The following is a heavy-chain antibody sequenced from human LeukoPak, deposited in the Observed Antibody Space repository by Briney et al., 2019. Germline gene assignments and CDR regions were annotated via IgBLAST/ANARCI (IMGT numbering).Heavy chain of an antibody. CDR1: GFTFNNYA. V-gene: IGHV3-23*01. CDR3: VKARPQGGVTPLYDY. CDR2: IGDSGDST. J-gene: IGHJ4*01. Sequence: SGGSLRLSCAASGFTFNNYAMSWVRLAPGEGLEYVSLIGDSGDSTYYADSLKGRFTVSRDNSKSTLYLQMNSLRAEDTAIYYCVKARPQGGVTPLYDYWGQGTQVTVSS. D-gene: IGHD2-21*02.